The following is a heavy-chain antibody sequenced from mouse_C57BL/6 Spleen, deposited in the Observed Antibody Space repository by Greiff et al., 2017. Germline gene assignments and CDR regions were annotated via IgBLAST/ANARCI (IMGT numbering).Heavy chain of an antibody. CDR3: ARLSYFVY. Sequence: EVKLVESGGGLVQPGGSLSLSCAASGFTFTDYYMSWVRQPPGKALEWLGFIRNKANGYTTEYSASVKGRFTISRDNSKSILYLQMNALRAEDSATYYCARLSYFVYWGQGTTLTVSS. V-gene: IGHV7-3*01. CDR1: GFTFTDYY. CDR2: IRNKANGYTT. J-gene: IGHJ2*01.